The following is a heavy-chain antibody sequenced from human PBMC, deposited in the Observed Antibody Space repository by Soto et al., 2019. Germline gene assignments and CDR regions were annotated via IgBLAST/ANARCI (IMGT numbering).Heavy chain of an antibody. D-gene: IGHD3-22*01. Sequence: ASVKVSCKASGGTFSSYAISWVRQAPGQGREWMGGIIPIFGTANYAQKFQGRVTITADESTSTAYMELSSLRSEDTAVYYCATEGNYYDSSGLDIWGQGTMVNVSS. CDR3: ATEGNYYDSSGLDI. V-gene: IGHV1-69*13. CDR1: GGTFSSYA. CDR2: IIPIFGTA. J-gene: IGHJ3*02.